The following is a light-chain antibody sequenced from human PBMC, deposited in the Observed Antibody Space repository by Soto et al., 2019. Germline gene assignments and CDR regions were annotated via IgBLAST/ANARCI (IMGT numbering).Light chain of an antibody. V-gene: IGLV2-11*01. J-gene: IGLJ3*02. CDR1: SRDIGTYNF. Sequence: QSALTQPRSVSGSPGQSVTISCTGTSRDIGTYNFVTWYQQHPGKAPKLMIYEVNKQPSGVPDRFSGSKSGNTASLTISGLQAEDESDYYCCSYAGSYTWVFGGGTKLTVL. CDR3: CSYAGSYTWV. CDR2: EVN.